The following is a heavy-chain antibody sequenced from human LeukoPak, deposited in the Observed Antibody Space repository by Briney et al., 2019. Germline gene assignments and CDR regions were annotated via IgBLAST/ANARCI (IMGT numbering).Heavy chain of an antibody. Sequence: GGSLRLSCAASGFTFSSYAMHWVRQAPGKGLEWVAVISYDGSNKYYADSVKGRFTISRDNSKNTLYLQVNSLRAEDTAVYYCARGRGSSSWYTEGGAFDIWGQGTMVTVSS. CDR3: ARGRGSSSWYTEGGAFDI. J-gene: IGHJ3*02. CDR1: GFTFSSYA. V-gene: IGHV3-30*04. CDR2: ISYDGSNK. D-gene: IGHD6-13*01.